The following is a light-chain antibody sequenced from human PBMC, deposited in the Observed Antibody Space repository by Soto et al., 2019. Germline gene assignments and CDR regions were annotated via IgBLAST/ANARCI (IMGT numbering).Light chain of an antibody. CDR2: GAS. CDR1: QSVSSSY. Sequence: IVLTQSPGTLSLSPGESATLSCGASQSVSSSYLAWYQQKPGQAPRLLIYGASSRATGIPDRFSGSGSGTEFTLTISRMQPEDVAVYYCQQYGSSPIPVGQGTRLEIK. V-gene: IGKV3-20*01. J-gene: IGKJ5*01. CDR3: QQYGSSPIP.